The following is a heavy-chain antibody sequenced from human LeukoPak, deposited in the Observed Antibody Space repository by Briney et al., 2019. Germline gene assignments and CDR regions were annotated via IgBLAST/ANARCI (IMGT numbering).Heavy chain of an antibody. Sequence: ASVKVSCKASGYTFTDYHMHWMRQAPGQGLECMGWINPNSGGTNYAQKFQGRITMTRGTSISTAYMELSRLRSDDTAVYYCARELGRNAFDIWGQGTMVTVSS. J-gene: IGHJ3*02. CDR1: GYTFTDYH. CDR2: INPNSGGT. CDR3: ARELGRNAFDI. V-gene: IGHV1-2*02. D-gene: IGHD7-27*01.